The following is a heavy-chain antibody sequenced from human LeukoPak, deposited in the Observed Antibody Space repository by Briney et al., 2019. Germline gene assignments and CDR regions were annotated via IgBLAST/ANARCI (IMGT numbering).Heavy chain of an antibody. CDR1: GYTFTTYR. V-gene: IGHV1-46*01. Sequence: GASVKVSCKASGYTFTTYRIHWVRQAPGQGLEWMGIINPSGGATTYAQKFQGRVTMTRDTSTSTVYMELSSLISEDTAVYYCAVYCGGDCPWVGFWGQGTLVTVSS. CDR3: AVYCGGDCPWVGF. D-gene: IGHD2-21*01. CDR2: INPSGGAT. J-gene: IGHJ4*02.